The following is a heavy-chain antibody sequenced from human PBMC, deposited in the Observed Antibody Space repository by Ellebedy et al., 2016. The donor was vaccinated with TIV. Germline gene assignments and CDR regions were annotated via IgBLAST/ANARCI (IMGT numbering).Heavy chain of an antibody. V-gene: IGHV1-69*13. CDR1: GGTFSSYA. CDR2: IIPIFGTA. CDR3: AREEYYYGSGSYSVLYYYYYGMDV. J-gene: IGHJ6*02. Sequence: SVKVSXKASGGTFSSYAISWVRQAPGQGLEWMGGIIPIFGTANYAQKFQGRVTITADESTSTAYMELSSLRSEDTAVYYCAREEYYYGSGSYSVLYYYYYGMDVWGQGTTVTVSS. D-gene: IGHD3-10*01.